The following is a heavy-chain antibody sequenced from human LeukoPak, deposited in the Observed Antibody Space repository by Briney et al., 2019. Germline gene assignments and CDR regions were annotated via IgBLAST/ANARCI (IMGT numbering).Heavy chain of an antibody. Sequence: RASLKVSCKTSGYTFTDSYMHWVRQAPGQGLEWIGWINPNAGDTTYAQGFHGRVTMTRDTSISTVYMELNSVKLDDTAVYYCTREGRVGVPFDYWGQGTLVTVSS. CDR2: INPNAGDT. D-gene: IGHD2-15*01. J-gene: IGHJ4*02. CDR3: TREGRVGVPFDY. V-gene: IGHV1-2*02. CDR1: GYTFTDSY.